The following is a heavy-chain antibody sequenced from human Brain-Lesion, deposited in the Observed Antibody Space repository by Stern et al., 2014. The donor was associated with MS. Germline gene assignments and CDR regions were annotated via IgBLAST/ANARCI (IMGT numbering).Heavy chain of an antibody. V-gene: IGHV3-30*18. CDR3: AKDRQYLTYFFDH. CDR1: GFTFGSCA. CDR2: ASYDGSMK. D-gene: IGHD2/OR15-2a*01. Sequence: VHLVESGGGVVQPGRPPRRSCVASGFTFGSCAMHWVRQAPGKGLAWVAGASYDGSMKYYADYGKGAFTISRTNSQKTLYIQNSSLRPEDTAVYYCAKDRQYLTYFFDHWGQGSLVTVSS. J-gene: IGHJ5*02.